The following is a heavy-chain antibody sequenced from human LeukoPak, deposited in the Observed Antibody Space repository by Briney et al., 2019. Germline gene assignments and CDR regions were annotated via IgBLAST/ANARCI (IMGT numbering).Heavy chain of an antibody. CDR1: GFTFSSYA. D-gene: IGHD1-26*01. J-gene: IGHJ4*02. V-gene: IGHV3-30-3*01. Sequence: GGSLRLSCAASGFTFSSYAMHWVRQAPGKGLEWVAVISYDGSNKYYADSVKGRFTISRDNSKNTLYLQMNSLRPEDTAVYYCASASDWELLQGTYFDYWGQGTLVTVSS. CDR2: ISYDGSNK. CDR3: ASASDWELLQGTYFDY.